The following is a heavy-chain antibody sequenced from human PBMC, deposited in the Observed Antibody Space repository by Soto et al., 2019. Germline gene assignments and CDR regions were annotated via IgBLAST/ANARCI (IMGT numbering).Heavy chain of an antibody. CDR3: ARLDTMVRGVSPPLNS. CDR1: GYTFTGYY. V-gene: IGHV1-2*02. J-gene: IGHJ4*02. D-gene: IGHD3-10*01. CDR2: INPNSGGT. Sequence: ASVEVSCKASGYTFTGYYMHWVRQAPGQGLEWMGWINPNSGGTNYAQKFQGRVTMTRDTSISTAYMELSRLRSDDTAVYYCARLDTMVRGVSPPLNSWGPGTMV.